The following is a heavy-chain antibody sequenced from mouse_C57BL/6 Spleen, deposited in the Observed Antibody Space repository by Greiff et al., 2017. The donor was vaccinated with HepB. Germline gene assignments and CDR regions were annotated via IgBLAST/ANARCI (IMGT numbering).Heavy chain of an antibody. Sequence: QVQLQQSGAELVRPGTSVKVSCKASGYAFTNYLIEWVKQRPGQGLEWIGVINPGSGGTNYNEKFKGKATLTADKSSSTAYMQLSSLTSEDSAVYFCARRDGYSLYAMDYWGQGTSVTVSS. J-gene: IGHJ4*01. CDR3: ARRDGYSLYAMDY. CDR1: GYAFTNYL. CDR2: INPGSGGT. V-gene: IGHV1-54*01. D-gene: IGHD2-3*01.